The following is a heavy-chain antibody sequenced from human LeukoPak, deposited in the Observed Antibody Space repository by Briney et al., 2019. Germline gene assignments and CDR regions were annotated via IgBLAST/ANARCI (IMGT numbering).Heavy chain of an antibody. CDR2: ISYSGST. CDR1: GVPISSNY. Sequence: SETLSLICTVSGVPISSNYWSWIRQPPGRGLEWIGYISYSGSTNYNPSLKSRVTLSVDTPKNQFSLKLNSVSAADTAVYYCARSDPWLPFDYWGQGTLDTVSS. V-gene: IGHV4-59*08. D-gene: IGHD5-12*01. J-gene: IGHJ4*02. CDR3: ARSDPWLPFDY.